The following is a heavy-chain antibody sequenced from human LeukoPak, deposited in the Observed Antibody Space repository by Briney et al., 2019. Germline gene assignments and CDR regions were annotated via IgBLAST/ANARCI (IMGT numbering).Heavy chain of an antibody. CDR3: ARGPYSYDSSGAFDI. CDR1: GGSVSDYY. V-gene: IGHV4-59*02. CDR2: IYHTGST. Sequence: SETLSLTCTISGGSVSDYYWSWIRQSPGKGLEWIGYIYHTGSTSYSPSLKSRVTISADTSQNQFSLKLSSVTAADTAVYFCARGPYSYDSSGAFDIWGQGTMVTVSS. J-gene: IGHJ3*02. D-gene: IGHD3-22*01.